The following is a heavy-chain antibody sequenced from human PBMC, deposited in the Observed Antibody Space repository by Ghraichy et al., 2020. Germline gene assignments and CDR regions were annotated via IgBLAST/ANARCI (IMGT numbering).Heavy chain of an antibody. CDR1: GFTFSSYA. CDR3: ARDIGYCSSTSCYDRYYYYGMDV. CDR2: ISYDGSNK. V-gene: IGHV3-30-3*01. Sequence: GGSLRLSCAASGFTFSSYAMHWVRQAPGKGLEWVAVISYDGSNKYYADSVKGRFTISRDNSKNTLYLQMNSLRAEDTAVYYCARDIGYCSSTSCYDRYYYYGMDVWGQGTTVTVSS. D-gene: IGHD2-2*01. J-gene: IGHJ6*02.